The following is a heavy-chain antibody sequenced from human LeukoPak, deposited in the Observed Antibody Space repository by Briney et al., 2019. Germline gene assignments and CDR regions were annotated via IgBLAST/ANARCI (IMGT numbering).Heavy chain of an antibody. CDR2: TSSRGTI. CDR1: GFIVSNNY. Sequence: GGSLRLSCAASGFIVSNNYMSWARQAPGKGLEWVSITSSRGTIYYADSVKGRFTISRDSSQNTLYLQMNSLRADDTAVYYCATRGRSGYYYGMDVWGQGTTVTVSS. J-gene: IGHJ6*02. CDR3: ATRGRSGYYYGMDV. D-gene: IGHD1-26*01. V-gene: IGHV3-66*01.